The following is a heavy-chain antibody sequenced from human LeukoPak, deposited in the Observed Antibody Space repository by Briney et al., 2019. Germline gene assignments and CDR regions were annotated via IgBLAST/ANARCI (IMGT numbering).Heavy chain of an antibody. V-gene: IGHV3-21*01. J-gene: IGHJ5*02. D-gene: IGHD4-17*01. CDR2: ISTTSTYI. CDR1: GFTFSDFS. CDR3: ARGHGDYPT. Sequence: GGSLRLSCAASGFTFSDFSMNWVRQAPGKGLDWVSSISTTSTYIYYADSVRGRFTISRDNAKNLLYLQMSSLRAEDTAVYYCARGHGDYPTWGQGTLVTVSS.